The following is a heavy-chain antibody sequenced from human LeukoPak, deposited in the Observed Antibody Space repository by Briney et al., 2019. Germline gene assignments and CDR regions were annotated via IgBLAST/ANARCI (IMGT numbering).Heavy chain of an antibody. V-gene: IGHV1-69*05. J-gene: IGHJ4*02. CDR3: ARHYYDTSGYYYGIDY. CDR2: IIPIFGTA. D-gene: IGHD3-22*01. Sequence: SVKVSCKASGGTFSSYAISWVRQAPGQGLEWMGRIIPIFGTANYAQKFQGRVTITTDESTSTAYMELSSLRSEDTAVYYCARHYYDTSGYYYGIDYWGQGTLVTVSA. CDR1: GGTFSSYA.